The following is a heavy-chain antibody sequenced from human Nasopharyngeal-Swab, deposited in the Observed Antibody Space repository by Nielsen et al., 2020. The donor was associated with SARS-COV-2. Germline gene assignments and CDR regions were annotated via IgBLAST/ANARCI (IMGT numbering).Heavy chain of an antibody. CDR3: ATAYNGNYYWDY. Sequence: GESLKISCKGSGYSFSSYWIGWVRQMPGKGLEWMGIMYPRDSDTRYSPSFQGQVTISAEKSISTAYLQWSSLKASDTAMYYCATAYNGNYYWDYWGQGTLVTVSS. V-gene: IGHV5-51*01. J-gene: IGHJ4*02. D-gene: IGHD1-7*01. CDR1: GYSFSSYW. CDR2: MYPRDSDT.